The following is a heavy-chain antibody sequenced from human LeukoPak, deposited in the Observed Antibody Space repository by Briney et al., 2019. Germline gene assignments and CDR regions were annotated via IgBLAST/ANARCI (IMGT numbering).Heavy chain of an antibody. CDR3: ATTATQSGPLDY. Sequence: SETLSLTCTVSGDSINNYDWSWFRQPPGKGLEWIGDSYNSGRTEYNPSLKSRVTSSIDTSKNLFSLKLNSVTAADTAVYYCATTATQSGPLDYWGQGTLVTVSS. J-gene: IGHJ4*02. D-gene: IGHD6-25*01. CDR2: SYNSGRT. CDR1: GDSINNYD. V-gene: IGHV4-59*01.